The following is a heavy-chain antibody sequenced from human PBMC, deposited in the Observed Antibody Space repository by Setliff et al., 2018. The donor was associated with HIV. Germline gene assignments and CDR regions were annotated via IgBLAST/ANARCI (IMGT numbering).Heavy chain of an antibody. CDR2: VIPLFGTE. V-gene: IGHV1-69*05. D-gene: IGHD3-10*01. CDR3: ARETYYRPPGDFPLYYFDY. Sequence: GASVKVSCKSSGGTFSSYGVTWVRQAPGQGLEWMGGVIPLFGTEKVAQKFQGRVTITTDESTTTAYMEVLSLRSEDTAVYYCARETYYRPPGDFPLYYFDYWAQGTLVTVSS. CDR1: GGTFSSYG. J-gene: IGHJ4*02.